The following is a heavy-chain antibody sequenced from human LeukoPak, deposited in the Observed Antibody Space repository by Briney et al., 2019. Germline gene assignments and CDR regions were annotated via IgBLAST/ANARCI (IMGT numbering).Heavy chain of an antibody. D-gene: IGHD3-9*01. CDR3: ARDPGYYDILTGPGFDP. J-gene: IGHJ5*02. V-gene: IGHV1-18*01. Sequence: ASVKVSCKASGYTFTSYGISWVRQAPGQGLEWMGWISAYNGNTNYAQKLQGRVTMTTDTSTSTAYMELRSLRSDDTAVYYCARDPGYYDILTGPGFDPLGQGTLVTVSS. CDR2: ISAYNGNT. CDR1: GYTFTSYG.